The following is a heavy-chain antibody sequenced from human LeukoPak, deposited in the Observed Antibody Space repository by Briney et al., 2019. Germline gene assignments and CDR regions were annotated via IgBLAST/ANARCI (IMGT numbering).Heavy chain of an antibody. V-gene: IGHV1-18*01. J-gene: IGHJ3*02. D-gene: IGHD3-16*02. CDR2: ISAYNGNT. CDR1: GYTFTSYG. Sequence: ASVKVSCKASGYTFTSYGISWVRQAPGQGLEWMGWISAYNGNTNYAQKLQGRVTMTTDTSTSTAYMELRSLRSDDTAVYYCATDYVWGSYRSDAFDIWGQGTMVTVSS. CDR3: ATDYVWGSYRSDAFDI.